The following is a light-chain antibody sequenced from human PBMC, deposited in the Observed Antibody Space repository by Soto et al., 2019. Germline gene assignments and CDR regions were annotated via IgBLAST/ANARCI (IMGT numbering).Light chain of an antibody. CDR1: QSVSNSY. CDR2: GAS. J-gene: IGKJ5*01. CDR3: QQYGTTRIT. Sequence: EIVLTHSPGTLSLSPCERATLSCSASQSVSNSYLAWYQQKPGQAPRLLMYGASNRATGIPDRFSGSGSETDFTLTISRLEPEDFAVYYCQQYGTTRITFGQGTRLEIK. V-gene: IGKV3-20*01.